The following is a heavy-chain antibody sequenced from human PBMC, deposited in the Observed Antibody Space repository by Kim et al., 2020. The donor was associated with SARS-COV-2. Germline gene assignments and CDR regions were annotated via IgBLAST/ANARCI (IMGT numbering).Heavy chain of an antibody. D-gene: IGHD1-20*01. Sequence: GGSLRLSCAASGFTFSNAWMSWVRQAPGKGLEWVGRIKSKTDGGTADYAAPVKGRFTISRDDSKNTLYLQINSLKTEDTAVYYCTTAGGGGLTGTSDYWGQGTLVTVSS. CDR2: IKSKTDGGTA. CDR3: TTAGGGGLTGTSDY. V-gene: IGHV3-15*01. CDR1: GFTFSNAW. J-gene: IGHJ4*02.